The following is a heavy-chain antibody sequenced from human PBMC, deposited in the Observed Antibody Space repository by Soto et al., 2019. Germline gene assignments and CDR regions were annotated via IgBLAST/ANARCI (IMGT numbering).Heavy chain of an antibody. CDR3: ARKSWVQLWPRHDAFDI. V-gene: IGHV3-7*01. D-gene: IGHD5-18*01. CDR2: IKQDGSEK. CDR1: GFTFSSYC. Sequence: GGSLRLSCAASGFTFSSYCMSWVRQAPGRGLEWVANIKQDGSEKYYVDSVKGRFTISRDNAKNSLYLQMNSLRAEDTAVYYCARKSWVQLWPRHDAFDIWGQGTMVTVSS. J-gene: IGHJ3*02.